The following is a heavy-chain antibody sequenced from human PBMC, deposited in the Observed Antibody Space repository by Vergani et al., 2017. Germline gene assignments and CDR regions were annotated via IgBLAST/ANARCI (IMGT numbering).Heavy chain of an antibody. CDR3: ARGEYSADY. Sequence: QVQLQESGPGLVKPSQTLSLTCTVSGGSISSGSYYWSWIRQPAGKGLEWIGRIYTSGSTNYNPSLKSRVTISVDTSKNQFSLKLSSVTAADTAVYYCARGEYSADYWGQGTLVTVSS. CDR2: IYTSGST. D-gene: IGHD5-12*01. CDR1: GGSISSGSYY. V-gene: IGHV4-61*02. J-gene: IGHJ4*02.